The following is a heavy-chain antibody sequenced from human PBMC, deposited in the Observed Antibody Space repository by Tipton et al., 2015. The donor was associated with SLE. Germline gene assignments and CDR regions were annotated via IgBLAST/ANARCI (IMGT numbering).Heavy chain of an antibody. J-gene: IGHJ3*01. CDR1: GGPISSYY. CDR2: IYYSGST. V-gene: IGHV4-4*08. D-gene: IGHD5/OR15-5a*01. CDR3: ARDGSVSPLDV. Sequence: TLSLTCTVSGGPISSYYWSWIRQPPGKGLEWSGYIYYSGSTNYNPSLKSRVTISVDTSKSQLSLNVSSVTAADTAVYYCARDGSVSPLDVWGQGTSVVVSS.